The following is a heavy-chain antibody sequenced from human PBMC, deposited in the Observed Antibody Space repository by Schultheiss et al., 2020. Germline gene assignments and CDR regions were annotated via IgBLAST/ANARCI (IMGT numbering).Heavy chain of an antibody. CDR2: ISYDGSNK. V-gene: IGHV3-30-3*01. Sequence: GGSLRLSCAASGFTFSSYAMHWVRQAPGKGLEWVAVISYDGSNKYYADSVKGRFTISRDNSKNTLYLQMNSLRAEDTAVYYCATVGRWGYLSVYYYGMDVWGQGSLVNVSS. CDR1: GFTFSSYA. J-gene: IGHJ6*02. CDR3: ATVGRWGYLSVYYYGMDV. D-gene: IGHD3-22*01.